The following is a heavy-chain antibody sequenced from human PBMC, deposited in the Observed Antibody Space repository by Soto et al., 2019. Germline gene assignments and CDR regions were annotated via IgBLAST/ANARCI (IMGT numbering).Heavy chain of an antibody. J-gene: IGHJ1*01. CDR1: GGTFSSYA. CDR2: IIPIFGTA. Sequence: SVKVSCKASGGTFSSYAISWVRQAPGQGLEWMGGIIPIFGTANYAQKFQGRVTITADESTSTAYMELSSLRSEDTAVYYCARAHGYYYDSSGSNAFQHWGQGTLVTVSS. V-gene: IGHV1-69*13. CDR3: ARAHGYYYDSSGSNAFQH. D-gene: IGHD3-22*01.